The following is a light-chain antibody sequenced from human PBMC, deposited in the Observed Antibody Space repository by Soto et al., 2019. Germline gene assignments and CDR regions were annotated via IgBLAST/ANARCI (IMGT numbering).Light chain of an antibody. CDR1: QSISSY. J-gene: IGKJ1*01. CDR3: QHYNSYSEA. V-gene: IGKV1-39*01. Sequence: IPMTKLPSSLSASVGDRVTITCRASQSISSYLNWYQQKPGKAPKLLIYAASSLQSGVPSRFSGSGSGTEFTLTISSLQPDDFVTYYCQHYNSYSEAFGQGTKVDIK. CDR2: AAS.